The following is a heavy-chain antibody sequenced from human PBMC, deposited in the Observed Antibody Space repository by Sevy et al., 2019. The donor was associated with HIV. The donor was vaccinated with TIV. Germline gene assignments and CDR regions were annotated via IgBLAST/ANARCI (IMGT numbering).Heavy chain of an antibody. D-gene: IGHD6-19*01. CDR3: ASRYSSGWYPDY. CDR2: ISSSSSYI. Sequence: GGSLRLSCAASGFTFSSYSVNWVRQAPGKGLEWVSSISSSSSYIYYADSVKGRFTISRDNAKNSLYLQMNSLRAEDTAVYYCASRYSSGWYPDYWGQGTLVTVSS. J-gene: IGHJ4*02. V-gene: IGHV3-21*01. CDR1: GFTFSSYS.